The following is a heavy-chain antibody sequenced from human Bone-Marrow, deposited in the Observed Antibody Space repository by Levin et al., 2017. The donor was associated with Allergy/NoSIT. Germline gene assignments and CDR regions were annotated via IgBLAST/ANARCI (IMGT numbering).Heavy chain of an antibody. CDR2: IIPILGIA. CDR1: GGTFSSYT. D-gene: IGHD3-10*01. J-gene: IGHJ6*02. CDR3: ARISAMVRGVSPEGYYGMDV. Sequence: SVKVSCKASGGTFSSYTISWVRQAPGQGLEWMERIIPILGIANYAQKFQGRVTITADKSTSTAYMELSSLRSEDTAVYYCARISAMVRGVSPEGYYGMDVWGQGTTVTVSS. V-gene: IGHV1-69*02.